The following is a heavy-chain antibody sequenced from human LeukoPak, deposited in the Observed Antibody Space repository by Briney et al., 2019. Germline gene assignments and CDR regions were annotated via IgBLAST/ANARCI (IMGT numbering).Heavy chain of an antibody. Sequence: ASLKVSCKASGYTFTDYYMHWVRQAPGHGLEWMGWIYPDSGGTNYAQKFQGRVTMTRDTSISTAYMGLSRLTSDDTAVYYCARGRSDYYLDSWGQGTLVIVSS. CDR1: GYTFTDYY. CDR2: IYPDSGGT. D-gene: IGHD3-10*01. CDR3: ARGRSDYYLDS. V-gene: IGHV1-2*02. J-gene: IGHJ4*02.